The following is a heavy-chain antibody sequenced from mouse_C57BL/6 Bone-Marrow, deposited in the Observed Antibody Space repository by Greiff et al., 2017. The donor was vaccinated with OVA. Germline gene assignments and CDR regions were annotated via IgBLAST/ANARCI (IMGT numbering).Heavy chain of an antibody. CDR2: IDPENGDT. Sequence: VHVKQSGAELVRPGASVKLSCTASGFNIKDDYMHWVKQRPEQGLEWIGWIDPENGDTEYASKFQGKATITADTSSNTAYLQLSSLTSEDTAVYYCTTFYYGSSYEGYWGQGTTLTVSS. CDR1: GFNIKDDY. CDR3: TTFYYGSSYEGY. V-gene: IGHV14-4*01. J-gene: IGHJ2*01. D-gene: IGHD1-1*01.